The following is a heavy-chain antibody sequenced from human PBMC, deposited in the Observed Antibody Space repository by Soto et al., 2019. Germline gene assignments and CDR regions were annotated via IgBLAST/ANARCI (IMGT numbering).Heavy chain of an antibody. Sequence: ASVKVSCKASGYTFTSYDINWVRQATGQGLEWMGWMNPNSGNTGYAQKFQGRVTMTRNTSISTAYMELSSLRSEDTAVYYCARGDVLRYFDWLASGDDAFDIWGQGTMVTVSS. CDR2: MNPNSGNT. CDR3: ARGDVLRYFDWLASGDDAFDI. CDR1: GYTFTSYD. J-gene: IGHJ3*02. V-gene: IGHV1-8*01. D-gene: IGHD3-9*01.